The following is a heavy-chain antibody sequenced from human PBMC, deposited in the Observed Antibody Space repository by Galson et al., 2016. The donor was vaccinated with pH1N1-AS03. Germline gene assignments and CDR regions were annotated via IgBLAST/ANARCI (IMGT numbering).Heavy chain of an antibody. CDR2: VKGVFRTT. Sequence: SVKVSCKASGLTFSSYAISWVRQAPGQGLEWMGGVKGVFRTTNYAQKFQGRITITMDQSTGTAYMEVSSLRAEKTAVYYCATAGNYFDIRRFDYWGQGTPVTVFS. V-gene: IGHV1-69*05. J-gene: IGHJ4*02. CDR3: ATAGNYFDIRRFDY. D-gene: IGHD3-9*01. CDR1: GLTFSSYA.